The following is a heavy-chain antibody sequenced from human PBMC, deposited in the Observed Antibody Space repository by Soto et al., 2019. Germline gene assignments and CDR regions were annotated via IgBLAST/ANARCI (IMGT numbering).Heavy chain of an antibody. D-gene: IGHD3-10*01. CDR3: AIDAITMVRGANNWFDP. J-gene: IGHJ5*02. Sequence: EVQLLESGGGLVQPGGSLTLSCAASGFTFSSYAMSWVRQAPGKGLEWVSAISGGGISTYYADSVRGRFTISRDNSRNTLYLQMNRLRAEDKAVYYCAIDAITMVRGANNWFDPWGQGTLVTVSS. V-gene: IGHV3-23*01. CDR2: ISGGGIST. CDR1: GFTFSSYA.